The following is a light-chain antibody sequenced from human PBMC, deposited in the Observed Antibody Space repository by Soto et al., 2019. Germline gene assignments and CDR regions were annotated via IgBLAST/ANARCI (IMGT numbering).Light chain of an antibody. Sequence: EIVMTQSPATLSVSPGERATLSCRASQSVSSNLAWYQQKPGQAPRLLIYGASTRATGIPARFSGSGSGTEFTLTISILQSEDFAVYYCQQYNICPPYTFGQGTKLEIK. CDR1: QSVSSN. CDR3: QQYNICPPYT. CDR2: GAS. V-gene: IGKV3-15*01. J-gene: IGKJ2*01.